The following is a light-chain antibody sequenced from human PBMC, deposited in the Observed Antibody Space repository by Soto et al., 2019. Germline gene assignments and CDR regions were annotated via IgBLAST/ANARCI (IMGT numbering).Light chain of an antibody. CDR1: SSDVGGYNY. J-gene: IGLJ2*01. CDR2: EVS. V-gene: IGLV2-14*01. CDR3: SSYTSSSTLE. Sequence: QYALTQPASVSGSPGQSITISCTGTSSDVGGYNYGSWYQQHPGKAPKLMIYEVSNRPSGVSNRFSGSKSGNTASLTISGLQAEDEADYYCSSYTSSSTLEFGGGTKVTVL.